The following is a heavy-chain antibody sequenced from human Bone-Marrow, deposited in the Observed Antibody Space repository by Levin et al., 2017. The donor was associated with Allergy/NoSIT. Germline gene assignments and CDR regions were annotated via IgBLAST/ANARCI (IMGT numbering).Heavy chain of an antibody. Sequence: GGSLRLSCAASGFTFKSYTMNWVRQAPGKGLEWVAYISNSSTTVYYADSVKGRFTISRDNAKNSLYLQMDSLRADDTAVYFCAKVVGTDSWGQGTLVTVSS. CDR1: GFTFKSYT. V-gene: IGHV3-48*01. J-gene: IGHJ4*02. CDR2: ISNSSTTV. D-gene: IGHD3-10*01. CDR3: AKVVGTDS.